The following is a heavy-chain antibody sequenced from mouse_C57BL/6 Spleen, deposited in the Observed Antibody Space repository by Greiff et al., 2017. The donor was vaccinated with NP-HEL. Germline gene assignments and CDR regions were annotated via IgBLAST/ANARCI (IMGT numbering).Heavy chain of an antibody. D-gene: IGHD1-1*01. CDR3: ARADITAVVAARYYAMDY. Sequence: VQLQQPGAELVMPGASVKLSCKASGYTFTSYWMHWVKQRPGQGLEWIGEIDPSDSYTNYNQKFKGKATLTVDKSSSTAYMQLSSLTSEDSAVXYCARADITAVVAARYYAMDYWGQGTSVTVSS. CDR1: GYTFTSYW. V-gene: IGHV1-69*01. CDR2: IDPSDSYT. J-gene: IGHJ4*01.